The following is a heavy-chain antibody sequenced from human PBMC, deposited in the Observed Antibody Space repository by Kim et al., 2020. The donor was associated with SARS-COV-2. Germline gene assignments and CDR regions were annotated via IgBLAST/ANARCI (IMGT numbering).Heavy chain of an antibody. D-gene: IGHD7-27*01. J-gene: IGHJ4*02. V-gene: IGHV1-46*01. CDR3: ARRTGDDNFDY. CDR2: T. Sequence: TSYAQKFQGSVTMTRDTSTSTVYMELSSLRSEDTAVYYCARRTGDDNFDYWGQGTLVTVSS.